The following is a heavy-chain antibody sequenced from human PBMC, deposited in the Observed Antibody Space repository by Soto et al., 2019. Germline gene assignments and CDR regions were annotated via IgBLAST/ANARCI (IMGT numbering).Heavy chain of an antibody. V-gene: IGHV1-69*04. Sequence: EASVKVSCKASGGTFSSYAISWVRQAPGQGLEWMGRIIPLVDLSTYAQKLEGRVTITADKSASTAYMELSSLRSEDTAVYYCARVTAVAGNYFDYWGQGTQVTVSS. CDR1: GGTFSSYA. D-gene: IGHD6-19*01. CDR3: ARVTAVAGNYFDY. CDR2: IIPLVDLS. J-gene: IGHJ4*02.